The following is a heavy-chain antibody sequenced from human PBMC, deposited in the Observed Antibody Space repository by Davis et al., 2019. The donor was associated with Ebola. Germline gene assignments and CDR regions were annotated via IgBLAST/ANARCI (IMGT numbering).Heavy chain of an antibody. Sequence: GESLKISCAASGFTFSSYAMTWVRQAPGKGLEWVSAISGSGGSTYYADSVKGRFTISRDNSKKTLYLQMNSLRAEDTAVYYCAKSGLSFGVVKYHYGMDVWGKGTTVTDSS. J-gene: IGHJ6*04. V-gene: IGHV3-23*01. D-gene: IGHD3-3*01. CDR1: GFTFSSYA. CDR3: AKSGLSFGVVKYHYGMDV. CDR2: ISGSGGST.